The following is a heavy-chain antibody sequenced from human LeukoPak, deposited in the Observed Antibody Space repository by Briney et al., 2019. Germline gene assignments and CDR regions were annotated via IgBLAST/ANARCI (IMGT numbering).Heavy chain of an antibody. CDR3: ARVRFSGSYYSGGLDY. CDR1: GYTFTSYY. Sequence: GASVKVSCKASGYTFTSYYMHWVRQAPGQGLEWMGIINPGGGSTSYAQKFQGRVTMTRDTSTSTVYMELSSLRSEDTAVYYCARVRFSGSYYSGGLDYWGQGTLVTVSS. D-gene: IGHD1-26*01. J-gene: IGHJ4*02. V-gene: IGHV1-46*01. CDR2: INPGGGST.